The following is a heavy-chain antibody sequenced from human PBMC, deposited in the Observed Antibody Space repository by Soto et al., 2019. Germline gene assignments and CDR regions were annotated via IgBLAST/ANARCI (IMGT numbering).Heavy chain of an antibody. V-gene: IGHV3-30*03. CDR2: ISYDGSNK. Sequence: GGSLRLSCAASGFTFSSYGMHWVRQAPGKGLEWVAVISYDGSNKYYADSVKGRFTISRDNSKNTLYLQMNSLRAEDTAVYYCAMGEGDYYDSSGYYYGHAFDIWGQGTMVTVSS. J-gene: IGHJ3*02. D-gene: IGHD3-22*01. CDR3: AMGEGDYYDSSGYYYGHAFDI. CDR1: GFTFSSYG.